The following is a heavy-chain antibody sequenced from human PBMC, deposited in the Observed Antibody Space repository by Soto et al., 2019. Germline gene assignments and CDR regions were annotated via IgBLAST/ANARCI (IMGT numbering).Heavy chain of an antibody. D-gene: IGHD2-21*01. CDR1: GCSISTYY. J-gene: IGHJ3*02. CDR3: ARGGRDGVDI. V-gene: IGHV4-4*07. CDR2: VYIRGST. Sequence: QVQLQESGPGLVKPSESLYLTCNVSGCSISTYYWNWIRQSPGQGLEWIGRVYIRGSTKDHPSLKRRVAMSVDTSTNQSSRKVTSVTAADTAVYYGARGGRDGVDIWGQGTMVTVS.